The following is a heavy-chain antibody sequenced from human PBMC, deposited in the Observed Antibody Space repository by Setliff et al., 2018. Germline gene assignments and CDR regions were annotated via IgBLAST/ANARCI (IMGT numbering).Heavy chain of an antibody. CDR1: GGSISTYY. CDR2: IYYSGST. J-gene: IGHJ5*02. V-gene: IGHV4-59*01. D-gene: IGHD2-15*01. Sequence: SETLSLTCTVSGGSISTYYWSWIRQPPGKGLEWIGYIYYSGSTNYNPSLKSRVTISVDTSKNQFSLKLSTVTAADTAVYYCARDGCSGGSCYSPSLFGPWGQGTLVTVSS. CDR3: ARDGCSGGSCYSPSLFGP.